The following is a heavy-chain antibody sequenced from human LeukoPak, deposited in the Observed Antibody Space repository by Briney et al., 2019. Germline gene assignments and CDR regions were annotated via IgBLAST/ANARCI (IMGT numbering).Heavy chain of an antibody. CDR2: ISTSGRTT. V-gene: IGHV3-48*03. CDR1: GFTFRNYE. CDR3: SRTRSSSSDFDY. J-gene: IGHJ4*02. Sequence: GGSLRLSCGVSGFTFRNYEMNWVRQVPGKGLEWVAYISTSGRTTYYADSVKGRFTISRESAETSLYLQMNTLRAEDAACYYFSRTRSSSSDFDYWGQGTLVSVSS. D-gene: IGHD6-6*01.